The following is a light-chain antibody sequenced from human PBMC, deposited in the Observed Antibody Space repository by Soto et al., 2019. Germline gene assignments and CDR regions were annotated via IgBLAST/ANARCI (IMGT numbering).Light chain of an antibody. J-gene: IGKJ4*01. CDR3: QQANSFSGLT. V-gene: IGKV1-12*01. CDR2: AAA. Sequence: DIQMTQSPSSVSASIGDRVTITCRASQGINNWLAWYQQKPGKAPKLLIYAAASLQSGVPSRFSGSGFGTDFPLTISSLQPEDFATYYCQQANSFSGLTFGGGTKVEIK. CDR1: QGINNW.